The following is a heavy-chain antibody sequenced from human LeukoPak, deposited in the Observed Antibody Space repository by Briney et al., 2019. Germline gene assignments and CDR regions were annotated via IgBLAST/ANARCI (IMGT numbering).Heavy chain of an antibody. V-gene: IGHV1-69*05. CDR1: GGTFSSYA. CDR3: ATSGVESGSYNDY. CDR2: IIPIFGTA. Sequence: SVKVSCKASGGTFSSYAISWVRQAPGQGLEWMGRIIPIFGTANYAQKFQGRVTITTDESTSTAYMELSSLRSEDTAVYYCATSGVESGSYNDYWGAGTLVTVSS. D-gene: IGHD1-26*01. J-gene: IGHJ4*02.